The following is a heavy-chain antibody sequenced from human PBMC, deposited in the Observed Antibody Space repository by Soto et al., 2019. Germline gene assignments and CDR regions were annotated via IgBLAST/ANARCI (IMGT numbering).Heavy chain of an antibody. V-gene: IGHV3-21*06. CDR2: ISGGGSYI. J-gene: IGHJ6*02. Sequence: GGSLRLSCSASGFTFSDENMSWVRQVPGKGLEWVSGISGGGSYIFYADSVQGRFSISRDNAKNSLFLEMNSLRDEETAVYYCARYSDCHSTSCFFPPHVWGQGTTVAVSS. D-gene: IGHD2-2*01. CDR1: GFTFSDEN. CDR3: ARYSDCHSTSCFFPPHV.